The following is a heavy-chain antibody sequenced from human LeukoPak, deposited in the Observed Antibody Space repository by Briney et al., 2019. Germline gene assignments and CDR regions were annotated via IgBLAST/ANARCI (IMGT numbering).Heavy chain of an antibody. D-gene: IGHD3-3*01. J-gene: IGHJ6*03. CDR3: ARDLEYYDFWSGYLQHMDV. Sequence: GGSMRLSCAASGFTFSSYWMHWVRQAPGKGLVWVSRINSDGSSTSYADSVKGRFTISRDNAKNTLYLQMNSLRAEDTAVYYCARDLEYYDFWSGYLQHMDVWGKGTTVTVSS. V-gene: IGHV3-74*01. CDR2: INSDGSST. CDR1: GFTFSSYW.